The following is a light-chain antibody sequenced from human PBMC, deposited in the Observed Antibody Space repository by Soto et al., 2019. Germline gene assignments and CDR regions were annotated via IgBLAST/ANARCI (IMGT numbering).Light chain of an antibody. CDR2: GAS. Sequence: EIVLTQSPGTLPLSPGERATLSCRASQSVSSNYITWYQQKPGQAPRRLTFGASSRATGIPDRFSGSGSGTDFTLTISRLEPEDFAVYYCQQYGSSPSTFGQGTKVDIK. CDR3: QQYGSSPST. V-gene: IGKV3-20*01. J-gene: IGKJ1*01. CDR1: QSVSSNY.